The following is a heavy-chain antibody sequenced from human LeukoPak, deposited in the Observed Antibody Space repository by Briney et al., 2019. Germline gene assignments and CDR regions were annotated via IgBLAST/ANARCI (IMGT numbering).Heavy chain of an antibody. V-gene: IGHV4-59*03. CDR2: IYDNGNT. Sequence: SETLSLTCTVSGGPLSAYYWTWIRQPPGKGLEWIGYIYDNGNTNYNPSLKSRVTISVDTSKNQFSLKLSSVTAADTAVYYCATGETGSTLGGYWGQGTLVTVSS. CDR3: ATGETGSTLGGY. CDR1: GGPLSAYY. D-gene: IGHD1-1*01. J-gene: IGHJ4*02.